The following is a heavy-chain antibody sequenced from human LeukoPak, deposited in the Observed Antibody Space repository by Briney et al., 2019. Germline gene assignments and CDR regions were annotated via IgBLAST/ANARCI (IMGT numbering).Heavy chain of an antibody. Sequence: ASLKVSCKASGYTFTSYYMHWVRQAPGQGLEWMGIINPSGGSTSYAQKFQGRVTTTRDTSTSTVYMELSSLRSEDTAVYYCARILSAYGDSDYWGQGTLVTVSS. J-gene: IGHJ4*02. CDR2: INPSGGST. CDR1: GYTFTSYY. CDR3: ARILSAYGDSDY. V-gene: IGHV1-46*01. D-gene: IGHD4-17*01.